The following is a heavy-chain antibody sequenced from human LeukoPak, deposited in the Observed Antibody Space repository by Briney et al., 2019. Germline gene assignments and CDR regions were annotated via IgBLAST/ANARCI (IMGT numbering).Heavy chain of an antibody. CDR3: ARDSYVWGSYRYPMDV. D-gene: IGHD3-16*02. CDR2: INAGNGNT. J-gene: IGHJ6*02. Sequence: GASVKVSCKASGYTFTSYAMHWVRQAPGQRLEWMGWINAGNGNTKYSQKFQGRVTITRDTSASTAYMELSSLKSEDTAVYYCARDSYVWGSYRYPMDVWGQGTTVTVSS. CDR1: GYTFTSYA. V-gene: IGHV1-3*01.